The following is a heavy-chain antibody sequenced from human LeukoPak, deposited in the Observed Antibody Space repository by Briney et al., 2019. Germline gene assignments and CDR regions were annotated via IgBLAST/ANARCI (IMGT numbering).Heavy chain of an antibody. D-gene: IGHD4-17*01. CDR2: IYYSGST. Sequence: PSETLSLTCTVSGGSISSSSYYWGWIRQPPGKGLEWIGSIYYSGSTYYNPSLKSRVILSVDTSKRQFSLKLSSVTAADTAVYYCARFRVSKPYAYAFDIWGQGTMVTVSS. CDR1: GGSISSSSYY. CDR3: ARFRVSKPYAYAFDI. J-gene: IGHJ3*02. V-gene: IGHV4-39*07.